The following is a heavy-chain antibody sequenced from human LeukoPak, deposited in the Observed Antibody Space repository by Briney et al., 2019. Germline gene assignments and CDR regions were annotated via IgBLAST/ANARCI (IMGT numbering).Heavy chain of an antibody. CDR2: IYYTGST. V-gene: IGHV4-61*01. J-gene: IGHJ6*03. CDR1: GGSVTSGSYY. Sequence: PSETLSLTCTISGGSVTSGSYYWSWIRQPPEKGLEWIGYIYYTGSTDYNPSLKSRVTISVEPSRNQFSLQLSSVTAADTAIYYCATSLESYYYMDVWGKGTTVTVSS. CDR3: ATSLESYYYMDV. D-gene: IGHD5-24*01.